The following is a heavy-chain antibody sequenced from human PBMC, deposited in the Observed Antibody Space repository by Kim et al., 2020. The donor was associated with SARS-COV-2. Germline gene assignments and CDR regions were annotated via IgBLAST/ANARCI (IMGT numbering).Heavy chain of an antibody. CDR3: AIGRRGSPGFDP. V-gene: IGHV4-34*01. Sequence: NDTPALKRRVTISVDTYKNQFSLKLSSVTAADTAVYYCAIGRRGSPGFDPWGQGTLVTVSS. J-gene: IGHJ5*02. D-gene: IGHD3-10*01.